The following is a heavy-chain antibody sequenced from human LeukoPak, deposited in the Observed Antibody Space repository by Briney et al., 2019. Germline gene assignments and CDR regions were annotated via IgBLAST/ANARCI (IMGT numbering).Heavy chain of an antibody. CDR1: GGSISSSSYY. CDR3: ARDQGYCSAGSCYHFDC. Sequence: SETLSLTCTVSGGSISSSSYYWGWIRQPPGKGLEWIASIYYSGSTYYNPSLKSRVTISVDTSKNQFSLQLNSVTPEDTAVYYCARDQGYCSAGSCYHFDCWGQGTLVTVSS. V-gene: IGHV4-39*02. D-gene: IGHD2-15*01. CDR2: IYYSGST. J-gene: IGHJ4*02.